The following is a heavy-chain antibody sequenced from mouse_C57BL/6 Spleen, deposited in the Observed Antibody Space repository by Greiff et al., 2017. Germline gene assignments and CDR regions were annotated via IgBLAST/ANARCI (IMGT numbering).Heavy chain of an antibody. Sequence: EVQGVESGGGLVQPGGSLSLSCAASGFTFTDYYMRWVRQPPGKALEWLGFIRNKANGYTTEYSATVKGRFTISRDHSQSILYLQMNALRAEDSGTYYCARPAYYSGGSYGYFDVWGTGTTVTVSS. CDR3: ARPAYYSGGSYGYFDV. J-gene: IGHJ1*03. D-gene: IGHD1-1*01. V-gene: IGHV7-3*01. CDR2: IRNKANGYTT. CDR1: GFTFTDYY.